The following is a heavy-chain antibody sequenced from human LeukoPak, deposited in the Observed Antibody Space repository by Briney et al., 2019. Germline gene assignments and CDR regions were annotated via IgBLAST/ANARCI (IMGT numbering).Heavy chain of an antibody. Sequence: ASVRVSCKASGYTFTSYGISWVRQAPGQGLEWMGWISAYNGNTNYAQKLQGRVTMTTDTSTSTAYMELRSLRSEDTAVYYCARLGGARGSYRNWFDPWGQGTLVTVSS. D-gene: IGHD3-16*01. J-gene: IGHJ5*02. CDR3: ARLGGARGSYRNWFDP. V-gene: IGHV1-18*01. CDR2: ISAYNGNT. CDR1: GYTFTSYG.